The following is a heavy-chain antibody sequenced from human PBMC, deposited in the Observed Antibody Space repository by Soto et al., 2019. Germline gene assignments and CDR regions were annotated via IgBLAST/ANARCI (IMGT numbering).Heavy chain of an antibody. CDR2: ISGSGGST. J-gene: IGHJ3*02. Sequence: GGSLRLSCAASGFTFSSYAMSWVRPAPGKGLEWVSAISGSGGSTYYADSVKGRFTISRDNSKNTLYLQMNSLRAEDTAVYYCAKGFTRNWNDGLDAFDIWGQGTRVTVSS. CDR1: GFTFSSYA. V-gene: IGHV3-23*01. D-gene: IGHD1-20*01. CDR3: AKGFTRNWNDGLDAFDI.